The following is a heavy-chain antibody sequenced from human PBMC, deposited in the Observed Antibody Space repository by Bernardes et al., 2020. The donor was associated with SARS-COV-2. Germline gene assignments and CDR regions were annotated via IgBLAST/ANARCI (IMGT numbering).Heavy chain of an antibody. CDR3: ARHYYTAYDNWFDP. CDR2: MFYSGAS. V-gene: IGHV4-39*01. CDR1: GGSINSGRYF. J-gene: IGHJ5*02. D-gene: IGHD3-3*01. Sequence: SETLSLTCSVSGGSINSGRYFWGWIRQSPGKGLEWIGSMFYSGASYYNPSLKSRVTMSVDTSKNQFSLKLNSVTAADTAVYYCARHYYTAYDNWFDPWGRGTLVTVSS.